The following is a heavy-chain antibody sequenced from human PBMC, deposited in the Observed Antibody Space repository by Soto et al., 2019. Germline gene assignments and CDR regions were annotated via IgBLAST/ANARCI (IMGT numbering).Heavy chain of an antibody. CDR2: IYYSGST. CDR1: GGSISSSSYY. V-gene: IGHV4-39*01. J-gene: IGHJ4*02. D-gene: IGHD6-13*01. Sequence: SETLSLTCTVSGGSISSSSYYWGWIRQPPGKGLEWIGGIYYSGSTYYNPSLKSRVTISVDTSKNQFSLKLSSVTAAGTAVYYCARRSSSSRPFDYWGQGTLVTVSS. CDR3: ARRSSSSRPFDY.